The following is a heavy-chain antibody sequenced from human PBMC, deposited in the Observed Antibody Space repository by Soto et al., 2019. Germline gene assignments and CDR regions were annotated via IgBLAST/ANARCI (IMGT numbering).Heavy chain of an antibody. CDR1: GFTFSNYG. D-gene: IGHD1-1*01. Sequence: QLVESGGGLVQPGGSLRLSCAASGFTFSNYGMHWVRQAPGKGLEWVAVIWYDGSNRYYADSVKGRFTISRDNPKNMRYLEMNSLRSEDAGVYYCARPEGGNDGFDIWGQGTMVTVSS. V-gene: IGHV3-33*01. J-gene: IGHJ3*02. CDR3: ARPEGGNDGFDI. CDR2: IWYDGSNR.